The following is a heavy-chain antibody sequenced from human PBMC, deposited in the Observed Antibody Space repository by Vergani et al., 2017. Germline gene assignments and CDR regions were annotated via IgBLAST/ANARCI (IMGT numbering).Heavy chain of an antibody. D-gene: IGHD1-20*01. CDR1: GGSFSGYY. J-gene: IGHJ4*02. CDR3: ARAGGYNWTPSGYYFDY. Sequence: QVQLQQWGAGLLKPSETLSLTCAVYGGSFSGYYWSWIRQPPGKGLEWIGEINHSGSTNYNPSLKSRVTISVDTSKNQFSLKLSSVTAADTAVYYCARAGGYNWTPSGYYFDYWGQGTLVTVSS. CDR2: INHSGST. V-gene: IGHV4-34*01.